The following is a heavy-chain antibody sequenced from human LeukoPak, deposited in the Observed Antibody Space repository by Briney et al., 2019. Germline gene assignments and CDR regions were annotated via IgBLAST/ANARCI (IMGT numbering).Heavy chain of an antibody. V-gene: IGHV3-23*01. Sequence: GGSLRLSCAASGLTFSSYGMNWVRQAPGKGLEWISSISGSGGSTYYADSVKGRFTISRDNSKNTLYLQMNSLRAEDTAVYYCAREGPTNCGGDCYPSPAFDIWGQGTMVTVSS. J-gene: IGHJ3*02. CDR3: AREGPTNCGGDCYPSPAFDI. CDR1: GLTFSSYG. D-gene: IGHD2-21*02. CDR2: ISGSGGST.